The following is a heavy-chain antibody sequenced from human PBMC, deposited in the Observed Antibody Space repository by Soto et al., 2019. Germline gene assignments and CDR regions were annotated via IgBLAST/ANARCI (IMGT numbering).Heavy chain of an antibody. CDR1: GYSFTSYW. V-gene: IGHV5-51*01. CDR2: IYPGDSDT. D-gene: IGHD6-19*01. CDR3: ARIGQQWLPEGYDMFFFGY. J-gene: IGHJ4*02. Sequence: GESLKISCKGSGYSFTSYWIGWVRQMPGKGLEWMGIIYPGDSDTRYSPSFQGQVTISADKSISTAYLQWSSLKASDTAMYYCARIGQQWLPEGYDMFFFGYWGQGTLVTVSS.